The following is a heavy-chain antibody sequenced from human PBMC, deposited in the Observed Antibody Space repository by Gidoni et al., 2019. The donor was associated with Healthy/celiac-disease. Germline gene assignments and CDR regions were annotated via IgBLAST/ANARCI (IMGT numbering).Heavy chain of an antibody. D-gene: IGHD1-26*01. CDR3: ARDVVTHIVGPLSGFDP. CDR2: IYYSGST. J-gene: IGHJ5*02. V-gene: IGHV4-39*07. CDR1: GGSISSPSSY. Sequence: QLQLHESGPGLVTPSETLSLTCAVPGGSISSPSSYWGWIRQPPGKGLEWIGSIYYSGSTYYNPSLKSRVTISVDTSKNQFSLKLSSVTAADTAVYYCARDVVTHIVGPLSGFDPWGQGTLVTVSS.